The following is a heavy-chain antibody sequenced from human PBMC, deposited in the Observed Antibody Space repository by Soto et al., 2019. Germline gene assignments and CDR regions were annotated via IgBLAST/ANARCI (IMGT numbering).Heavy chain of an antibody. CDR1: GGSISSGGYY. J-gene: IGHJ4*02. Sequence: PSETLSLTCTVSGGSISSGGYYWSWIRQHPGKGLEWIGYIYYSGSTYYNPSLKSRVTISVDTSKNQFSLKLSSVTAADTAVYYCAGVSSSSWYKSYFDYWGQGTLVTVSS. CDR3: AGVSSSSWYKSYFDY. V-gene: IGHV4-31*03. CDR2: IYYSGST. D-gene: IGHD6-13*01.